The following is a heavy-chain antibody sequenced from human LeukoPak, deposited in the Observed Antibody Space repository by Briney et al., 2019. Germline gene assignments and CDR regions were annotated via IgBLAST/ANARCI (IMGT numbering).Heavy chain of an antibody. Sequence: SETLSLTCAVYGGSFSGYYWSWIHQPPGKGLEWIGEINHSGSTNYNASLKSRVTISVDTSKNQFSLKLSSVTAADTAVYYCTTYNYYDGWVLDYWGQGTLVTVSS. J-gene: IGHJ4*02. V-gene: IGHV4-34*01. CDR3: TTYNYYDGWVLDY. CDR2: INHSGST. D-gene: IGHD3-22*01. CDR1: GGSFSGYY.